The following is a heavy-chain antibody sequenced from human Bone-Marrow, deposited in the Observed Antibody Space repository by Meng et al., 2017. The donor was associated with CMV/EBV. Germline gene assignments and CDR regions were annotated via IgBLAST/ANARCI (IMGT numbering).Heavy chain of an antibody. CDR2: ISRSSSYI. CDR3: ARHYDFWSGYSSPAYGMAV. J-gene: IGHJ6*01. D-gene: IGHD3-3*01. Sequence: GESLKISCAASGFTFSSYSMNWVRQAPGKGLEWVSSISRSSSYIYYADSVKGRFTISRDNAKNSLYLQMNSLRAEDTAVYYCARHYDFWSGYSSPAYGMAVWGQGPTVTGSS. CDR1: GFTFSSYS. V-gene: IGHV3-21*01.